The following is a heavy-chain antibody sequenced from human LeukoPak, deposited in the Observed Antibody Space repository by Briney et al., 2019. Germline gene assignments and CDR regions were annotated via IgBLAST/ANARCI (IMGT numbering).Heavy chain of an antibody. D-gene: IGHD6-13*01. CDR2: IYYSGST. CDR1: GGSISSYY. CDR3: ARGLMMAVAGRGEFHY. V-gene: IGHV4-59*01. J-gene: IGHJ4*02. Sequence: SETLSLTCIVSGGSISSYYWSWLRQPPGKGLEWIGYIYYSGSTNYNPSLKSRVTISVDTSKNQFSLKLSSVTAADTAVYYRARGLMMAVAGRGEFHYWGQGTLVTVSS.